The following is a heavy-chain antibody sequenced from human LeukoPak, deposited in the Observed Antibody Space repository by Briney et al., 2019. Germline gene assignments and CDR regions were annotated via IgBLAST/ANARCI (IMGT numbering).Heavy chain of an antibody. CDR1: GGSISSYY. Sequence: PSETLSLTCTVSGGSISSYYWSWIRQPPGKGLEWVSVIYSGGSTYYADSVKGRFTISRDNSKNTLYLQMNSLRAEDTAVYYCATGYSYGYESFDYWGQGTLVTVSS. V-gene: IGHV3-53*01. CDR3: ATGYSYGYESFDY. CDR2: IYSGGST. D-gene: IGHD5-18*01. J-gene: IGHJ4*02.